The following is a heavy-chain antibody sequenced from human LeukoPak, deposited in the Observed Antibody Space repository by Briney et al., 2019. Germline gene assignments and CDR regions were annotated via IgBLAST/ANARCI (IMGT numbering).Heavy chain of an antibody. CDR1: GGSISSYY. Sequence: PSETLSLTCTVSGGSISSYYWSWIRQPPGKGLEWIGYIYYSGSTNYNPSLKSRVTISVDTSKNQFSLKLSSVTAADTAVYYCARGPIFGVVTDAFDIWGQGTMVTVSS. J-gene: IGHJ3*02. D-gene: IGHD3-3*01. V-gene: IGHV4-59*01. CDR2: IYYSGST. CDR3: ARGPIFGVVTDAFDI.